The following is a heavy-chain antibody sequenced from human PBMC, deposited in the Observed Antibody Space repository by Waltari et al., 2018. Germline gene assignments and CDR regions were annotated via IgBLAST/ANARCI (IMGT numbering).Heavy chain of an antibody. CDR3: APRTAAGGLDY. D-gene: IGHD1-1*01. CDR2: ISGSGGST. Sequence: EVQLLESGGGLVQPGGSLRLSCAASGFPFSSYAMTWVRQAPGKGLEWVSAISGSGGSTYYADSVKGRFTISRDNSKNTLYLQMNSLRAEDTAVYYCAPRTAAGGLDYWGQGTLVTVSS. J-gene: IGHJ4*02. CDR1: GFPFSSYA. V-gene: IGHV3-23*01.